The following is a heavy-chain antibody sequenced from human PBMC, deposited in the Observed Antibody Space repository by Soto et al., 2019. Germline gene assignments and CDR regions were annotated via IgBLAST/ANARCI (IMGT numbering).Heavy chain of an antibody. CDR2: IYYSGST. CDR3: ARRSSSSSPNYYYMDV. D-gene: IGHD6-6*01. V-gene: IGHV4-59*08. CDR1: GGSISSYY. J-gene: IGHJ6*03. Sequence: SETLSLTCTVSGGSISSYYWSWIRQPPGKGLEWIGYIYYSGSTNYNPSLKSRVTISVDMSKNQFSLKLSSVTAADTAVYYCARRSSSSSPNYYYMDVWGKGTTVTVSS.